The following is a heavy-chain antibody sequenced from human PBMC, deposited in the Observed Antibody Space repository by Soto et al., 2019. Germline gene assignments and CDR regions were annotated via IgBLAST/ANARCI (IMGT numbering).Heavy chain of an antibody. J-gene: IGHJ4*02. D-gene: IGHD6-19*01. Sequence: GSLRLSCAASGFTVSNNYMSWVRQAPGKGLEWVSIIYSDSDTYYANSVKGRFTISRDNSKNTLYLQMNSLRAEDTAVYYCAKFSDSGWYIVGYFDYWGQGTLVTVSS. CDR1: GFTVSNNY. CDR2: IYSDSDT. V-gene: IGHV3-53*01. CDR3: AKFSDSGWYIVGYFDY.